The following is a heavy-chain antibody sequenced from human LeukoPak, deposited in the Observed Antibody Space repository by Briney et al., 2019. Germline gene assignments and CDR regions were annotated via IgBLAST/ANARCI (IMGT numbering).Heavy chain of an antibody. D-gene: IGHD1-26*01. Sequence: GGSLRLSCAASGFTFSSYGMHWVRQAPGKGLEWVAVIWYDGSNKYYADSVKGRFTISREDAKNYFFLQMNSLRAGDTAVYFCAALGDSIYWGQGTLVTVSS. CDR3: AALGDSIY. V-gene: IGHV3-33*01. CDR2: IWYDGSNK. J-gene: IGHJ4*02. CDR1: GFTFSSYG.